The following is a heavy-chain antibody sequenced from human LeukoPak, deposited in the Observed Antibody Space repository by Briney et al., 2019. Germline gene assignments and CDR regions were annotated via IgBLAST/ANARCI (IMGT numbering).Heavy chain of an antibody. Sequence: ASVKVSCKASGYTFTSYGIGWVRQAPGQGLEWMGWISAYNGNTNYAQKLQGRVTMTTDTSTSTAYMELRSLRSDDTAVYYCARARNDYYYDSSGYLDYWGQGTLVTVSS. CDR1: GYTFTSYG. CDR2: ISAYNGNT. J-gene: IGHJ4*02. CDR3: ARARNDYYYDSSGYLDY. V-gene: IGHV1-18*01. D-gene: IGHD3-22*01.